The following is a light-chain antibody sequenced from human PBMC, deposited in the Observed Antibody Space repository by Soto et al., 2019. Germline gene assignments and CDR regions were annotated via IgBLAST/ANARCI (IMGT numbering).Light chain of an antibody. CDR3: QQYGRSPPT. CDR2: GAS. Sequence: EIVLTQSPGTLSLSPGERATLSCRASQSVSSTYLAWYQQRPGQAPRLLVYGASSGATGIPDRFSGSGSGTDFTLTISRLEPEDYAVYYCQQYGRSPPTFGQGTKVDIK. V-gene: IGKV3-20*01. CDR1: QSVSSTY. J-gene: IGKJ1*01.